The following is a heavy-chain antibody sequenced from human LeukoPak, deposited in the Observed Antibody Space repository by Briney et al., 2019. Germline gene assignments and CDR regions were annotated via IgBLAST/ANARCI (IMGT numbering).Heavy chain of an antibody. CDR1: GYTYTDYY. CDR2: IHPNTGGT. V-gene: IGHV1-2*02. D-gene: IGHD4-23*01. J-gene: IGHJ4*02. Sequence: ASVKVSCKASGYTYTDYYIHWVRQAPGQGLGWMGWIHPNTGGTYFAQNFQGKVTMTVDTSISTAYMELSRLTSDDTAVYYCAGPTTTVVSIYWGQGTLVSVS. CDR3: AGPTTTVVSIY.